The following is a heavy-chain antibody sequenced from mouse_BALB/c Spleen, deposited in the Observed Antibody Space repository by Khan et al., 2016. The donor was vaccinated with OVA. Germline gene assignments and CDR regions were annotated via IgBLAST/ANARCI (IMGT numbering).Heavy chain of an antibody. CDR3: ARGRKTTNEAMDH. J-gene: IGHJ4*01. Sequence: QVQLQQSGAELAQPGASGKMSCKASGYPFTSYWMHWVQQRPGQGLEWIGYINPTTGYTEDCQKFRDKATLTADKSSSTAYMQLSRLTSEDSAVDYGARGRKTTNEAMDHWGQGTSGTVAS. D-gene: IGHD1-1*01. CDR1: GYPFTSYW. V-gene: IGHV1-7*01. CDR2: INPTTGYT.